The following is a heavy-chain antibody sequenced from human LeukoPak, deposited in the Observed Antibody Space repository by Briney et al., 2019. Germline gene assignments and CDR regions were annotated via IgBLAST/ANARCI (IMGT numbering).Heavy chain of an antibody. CDR2: IRYDGSNK. CDR1: GFTFSSYG. Sequence: GGSLRLSCAASGFTFSSYGMHWVRQAPGKGLEWVAFIRYDGSNKYYADSVKGRFTISRDNSKNTLYLQMNSLRADDTAVYYCASTLGHGDYRGRVPLLHWGQGTLVTVSS. D-gene: IGHD4-17*01. V-gene: IGHV3-30*02. CDR3: ASTLGHGDYRGRVPLLH. J-gene: IGHJ4*02.